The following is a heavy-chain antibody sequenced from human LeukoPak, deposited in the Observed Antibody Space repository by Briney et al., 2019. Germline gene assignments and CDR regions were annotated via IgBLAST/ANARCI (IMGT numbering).Heavy chain of an antibody. D-gene: IGHD2-15*01. CDR3: ARVVYCSGGSCYPEDY. Sequence: ASVKVSCKASGYTFTGYYMHWVRQAPGQGLEWMGWINPNSGGTNYAQKFQGRVTMTRDTSISTAYMELSRLGSDDTAVYYCARVVYCSGGSCYPEDYWGQGTLVTVSS. CDR1: GYTFTGYY. V-gene: IGHV1-2*02. CDR2: INPNSGGT. J-gene: IGHJ4*02.